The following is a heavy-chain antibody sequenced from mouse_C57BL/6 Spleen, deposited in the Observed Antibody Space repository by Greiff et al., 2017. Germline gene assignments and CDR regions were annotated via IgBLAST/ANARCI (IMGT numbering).Heavy chain of an antibody. CDR3: AKGPYYSNYGVFAY. CDR1: GYTFTSYW. CDR2: IDPSDSET. V-gene: IGHV1-52*01. J-gene: IGHJ3*01. D-gene: IGHD2-5*01. Sequence: QVQLQQPGAELVRPGSSVKLSCKASGYTFTSYWMHWVKQRPIQGLEWIGNIDPSDSETHYNQKFKDKATLTVDKSSSTAYMQLSSLTSEDSAVYYCAKGPYYSNYGVFAYWGQGTLVTVSA.